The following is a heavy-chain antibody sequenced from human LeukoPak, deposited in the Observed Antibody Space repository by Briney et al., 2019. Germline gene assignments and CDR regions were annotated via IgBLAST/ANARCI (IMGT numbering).Heavy chain of an antibody. CDR1: GFTVSSNY. CDR2: IYSGGST. Sequence: PGGSLRLSCAASGFTVSSNYMSWVRQAPGKGLEWVSVIYSGGSTYYADSVKGRFTISRDNAKNTLYLQMNSLRAEDTAVYYCARVYYDSSGYYYSHYYYMDVWGKGTTVTISS. J-gene: IGHJ6*03. V-gene: IGHV3-66*01. D-gene: IGHD3-22*01. CDR3: ARVYYDSSGYYYSHYYYMDV.